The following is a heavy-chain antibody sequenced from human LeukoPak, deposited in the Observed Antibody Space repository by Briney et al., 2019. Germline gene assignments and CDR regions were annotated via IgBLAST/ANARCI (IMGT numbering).Heavy chain of an antibody. CDR2: IYYSGST. V-gene: IGHV4-59*01. CDR1: GGSISSYY. J-gene: IGHJ6*03. CDR3: ARVDTAMVLSYYYYYMDV. D-gene: IGHD5-18*01. Sequence: SETLSLTCTVSGGSISSYYWSWIRQPPGKGLEWIGYIYYSGSTNYNPSLKSRVTISVDTSKNQFSLKLSSVTAADTAVYYCARVDTAMVLSYYYYYMDVWGKGTTVTVSS.